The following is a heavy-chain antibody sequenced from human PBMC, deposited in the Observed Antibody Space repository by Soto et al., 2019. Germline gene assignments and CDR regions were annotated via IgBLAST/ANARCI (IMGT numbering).Heavy chain of an antibody. Sequence: QVQLQESGPGLVKPSQTLSLTCTVSGGSISSGDYYWSWIRQHPGKGLEWVGYISYSGTTHYNPSLKSRVTTSVDTSKSQFSLRLSSVTAADTAVYYCARLQSAPWGGWFDPWGQGTLVTVSS. J-gene: IGHJ5*02. V-gene: IGHV4-31*03. CDR1: GGSISSGDYY. D-gene: IGHD7-27*01. CDR2: ISYSGTT. CDR3: ARLQSAPWGGWFDP.